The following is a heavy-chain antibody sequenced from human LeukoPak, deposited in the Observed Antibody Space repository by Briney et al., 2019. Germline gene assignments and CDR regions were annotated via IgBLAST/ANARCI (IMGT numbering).Heavy chain of an antibody. V-gene: IGHV4-59*01. D-gene: IGHD3-22*01. Sequence: SETLSLTCTVSVASISDYYWTWIRQPPGKGLEWIGLIYYSGNTIYNPSLQSRVTISIDTSKNQFSLKLSSVTTADTAVYYCAGEDYFDTSGYASWRFDIWGQGTMVTVSS. CDR1: VASISDYY. CDR3: AGEDYFDTSGYASWRFDI. CDR2: IYYSGNT. J-gene: IGHJ3*02.